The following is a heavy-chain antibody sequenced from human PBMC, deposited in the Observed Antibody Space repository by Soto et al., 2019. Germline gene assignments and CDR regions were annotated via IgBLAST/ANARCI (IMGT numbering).Heavy chain of an antibody. CDR2: INHSGST. J-gene: IGHJ6*02. CDR3: ARGVTAVAGRGYGMDV. CDR1: GGSFSGYY. V-gene: IGHV4-34*01. D-gene: IGHD6-19*01. Sequence: SETLSLTCAVYGGSFSGYYWSWIRQPPGKGLEWIGEINHSGSTNYNPSLKSRVTISVDTTKNQFSLKLSSVTAADTAVYYCARGVTAVAGRGYGMDVWGQGTTVTVSS.